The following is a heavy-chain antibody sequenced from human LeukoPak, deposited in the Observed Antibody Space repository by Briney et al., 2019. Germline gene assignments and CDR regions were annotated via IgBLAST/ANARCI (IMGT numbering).Heavy chain of an antibody. CDR3: ARESVAYYYDSSGYKGAFDI. Sequence: SETLSLTCTVSGGSISSYYWSWIRQPPGKGLEWIGYIYYSGSTNYNPSLKSRVTISVDTSKNQFSLKLSSVTAADTAVYYCARESVAYYYDSSGYKGAFDIWGQGTMVTVSS. CDR2: IYYSGST. V-gene: IGHV4-59*01. CDR1: GGSISSYY. J-gene: IGHJ3*02. D-gene: IGHD3-22*01.